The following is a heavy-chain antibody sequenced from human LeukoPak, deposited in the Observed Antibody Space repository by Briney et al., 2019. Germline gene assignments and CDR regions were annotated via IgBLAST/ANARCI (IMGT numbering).Heavy chain of an antibody. CDR2: IAFDGSNQ. V-gene: IGHV3-30*18. D-gene: IGHD2-15*01. CDR3: AKDLSRGWSLDY. J-gene: IGHJ4*02. Sequence: HPGGSLRLSCAASGFTFITHGMHWVRQAPGKGLEWVVIIAFDGSNQYYADSVKGRFTISRDNSQNTLYLQMNSLRAEDTAVYYCAKDLSRGWSLDYWGQGTLVTVSS. CDR1: GFTFITHG.